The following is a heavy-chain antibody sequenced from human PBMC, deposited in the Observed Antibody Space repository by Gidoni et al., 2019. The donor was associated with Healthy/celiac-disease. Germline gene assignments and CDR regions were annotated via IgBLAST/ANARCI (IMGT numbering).Heavy chain of an antibody. V-gene: IGHV3-48*01. CDR3: ARDDIVVVPVASYYYYYYGMDV. CDR2: ISSSSSTI. Sequence: EVQLVASGGGLVQPGGSLRLSCAASGFTFSSYSLNWVRQAPGKVLEWVSYISSSSSTIYYADSVKGRFTISRDNAKNSLYLKMNSLRAEDTAVYYCARDDIVVVPVASYYYYYYGMDVWGKGTTVTVSS. J-gene: IGHJ6*04. CDR1: GFTFSSYS. D-gene: IGHD2-2*01.